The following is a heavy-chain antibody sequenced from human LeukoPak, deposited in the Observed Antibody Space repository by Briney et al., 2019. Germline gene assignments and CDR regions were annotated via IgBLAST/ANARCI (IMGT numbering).Heavy chain of an antibody. CDR3: ARPSRDGYRYTFDY. CDR2: IYNSGST. J-gene: IGHJ4*02. CDR1: GGSISSYY. Sequence: PSETLSLTCTVSGGSISSYYWSWIRQTPGKGLEWIGYIYNSGSTNYSPSLKSRVSISVDTPKNQFSLRLSSVTAADTAVYYCARPSRDGYRYTFDYWGQGILVTVSS. V-gene: IGHV4-59*01. D-gene: IGHD5-24*01.